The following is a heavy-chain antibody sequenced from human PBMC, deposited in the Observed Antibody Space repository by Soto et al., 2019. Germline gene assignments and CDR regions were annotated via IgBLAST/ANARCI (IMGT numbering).Heavy chain of an antibody. CDR2: INHSGST. CDR3: ARGVSGGYYGSGSYSTFDY. D-gene: IGHD3-10*01. V-gene: IGHV4-34*01. CDR1: GGSFSGYY. J-gene: IGHJ4*02. Sequence: SETLSLTCAVYGGSFSGYYWSWIRQPPGKGLEWIGEINHSGSTNYNPSLKSRVTISVDTSKNQFSLKLSSVTAADTAVYYCARGVSGGYYGSGSYSTFDYWGQGTLVTVSS.